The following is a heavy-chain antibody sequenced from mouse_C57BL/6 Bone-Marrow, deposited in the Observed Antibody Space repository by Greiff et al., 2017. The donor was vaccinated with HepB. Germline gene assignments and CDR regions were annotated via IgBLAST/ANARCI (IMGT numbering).Heavy chain of an antibody. CDR3: TTAIYYGNS. CDR1: GFNIKDDY. CDR2: IDPENGDT. V-gene: IGHV14-4*01. D-gene: IGHD2-1*01. J-gene: IGHJ2*01. Sequence: EVKLQESGAELVRPGASVKLSCTASGFNIKDDYMHWVKQRPEQGLEWIGWIDPENGDTEYASKFQGKATITADTSSNTAYLQLSSLTSEDTAVYYCTTAIYYGNSGGQGTTLTVSS.